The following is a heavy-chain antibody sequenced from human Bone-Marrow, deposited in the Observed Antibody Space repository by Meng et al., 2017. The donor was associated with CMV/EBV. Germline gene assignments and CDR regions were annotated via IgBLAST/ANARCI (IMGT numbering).Heavy chain of an antibody. Sequence: TFLDKSIHWVRRAPGNGLGWIGRMNPTSSGTKYAQEFQDRVTVTRDTSVSTAYMELTGLKSDDTAVYYCARDPQYIVVVAAPSTCDYWGQGTLVTVSS. CDR1: TFLDKS. D-gene: IGHD2-21*02. J-gene: IGHJ4*02. CDR2: MNPTSSGT. CDR3: ARDPQYIVVVAAPSTCDY. V-gene: IGHV1-2*02.